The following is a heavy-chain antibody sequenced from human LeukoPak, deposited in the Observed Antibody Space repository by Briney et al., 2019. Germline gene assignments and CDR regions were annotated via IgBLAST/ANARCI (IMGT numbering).Heavy chain of an antibody. CDR3: ARAYYYDSSGPYYFDY. V-gene: IGHV4-34*01. Sequence: SETLSLTCAVYGGSFSGYYWSWIRQPPGKGLEWIGEINHSGSTNYNPSLKSRVTISVDTSKNQSSLKLSSVTAADTAVYYCARAYYYDSSGPYYFDYWGQGTLVTVSS. CDR2: INHSGST. D-gene: IGHD3-22*01. CDR1: GGSFSGYY. J-gene: IGHJ4*02.